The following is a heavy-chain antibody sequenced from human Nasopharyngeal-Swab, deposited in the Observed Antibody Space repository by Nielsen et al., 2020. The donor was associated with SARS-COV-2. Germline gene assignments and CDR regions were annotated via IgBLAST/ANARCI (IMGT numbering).Heavy chain of an antibody. CDR1: GFTFSSYA. D-gene: IGHD3-9*01. Sequence: GESLKISCAASGFTFSSYAMHWVRQAPGKGLEWVAVISYDGSNKYYADSVKGRFTISRDNSKNTLYLKMNSLRAEDTAVYYCARKADWSLYYYYMDVWGKGTTVTVSS. V-gene: IGHV3-30-3*01. CDR2: ISYDGSNK. CDR3: ARKADWSLYYYYMDV. J-gene: IGHJ6*03.